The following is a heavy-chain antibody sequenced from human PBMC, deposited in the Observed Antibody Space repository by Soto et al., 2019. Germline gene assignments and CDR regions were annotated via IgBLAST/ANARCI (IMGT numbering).Heavy chain of an antibody. D-gene: IGHD6-13*01. CDR3: ARQSAAAGTGFDY. J-gene: IGHJ4*02. CDR1: GGSISSSSYY. Sequence: QLQLQESGPGLVKPSETLSLTCTVSGGSISSSSYYWGWIRQPPGKGLEWIGSIYYSGSTYYNPSLKSRVTISVDTSKNQFSLKLSSVTAADTAVYYCARQSAAAGTGFDYWGQGTLATVSS. CDR2: IYYSGST. V-gene: IGHV4-39*01.